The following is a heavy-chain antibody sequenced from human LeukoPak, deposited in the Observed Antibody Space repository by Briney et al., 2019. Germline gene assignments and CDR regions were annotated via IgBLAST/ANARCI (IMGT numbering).Heavy chain of an antibody. D-gene: IGHD2-2*01. CDR1: GGSISSYY. Sequence: SETLSLTCTVSGGSISSYYWGWIRQPPGKGLEWIGSIYYSGSTYYNPSLKSRVTISVDTSKNQFSLKLSSVTAEDTAVYYCAKGPAADSIDDWGLGTLVTVSS. V-gene: IGHV4-39*07. J-gene: IGHJ4*02. CDR3: AKGPAADSIDD. CDR2: IYYSGST.